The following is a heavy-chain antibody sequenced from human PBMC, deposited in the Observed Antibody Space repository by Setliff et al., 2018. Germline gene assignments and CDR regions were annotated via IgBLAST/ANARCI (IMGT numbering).Heavy chain of an antibody. CDR3: ARASSGWYSAYYYYMDV. CDR2: INRRGST. V-gene: IGHV4-61*09. CDR1: GGSVNSGYDN. Sequence: TLSLTCTVSGGSVNSGYDNWNWLRQPAGKGQEWIGHINRRGSTNFTPSLKSRVTISLDTSKNQFSLNLTSVTAADTAVYYCARASSGWYSAYYYYMDVWGKGTTVTVSS. J-gene: IGHJ6*03. D-gene: IGHD6-19*01.